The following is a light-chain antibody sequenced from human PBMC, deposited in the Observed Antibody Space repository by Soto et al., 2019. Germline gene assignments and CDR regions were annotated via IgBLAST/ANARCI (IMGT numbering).Light chain of an antibody. CDR2: EVT. V-gene: IGLV2-8*01. CDR3: SSYVGNDLGV. J-gene: IGLJ3*02. Sequence: QSALTQPPSASGSPGQSVTISCTGTSSDVGAYKYVSWYQQYPGKAPKLRIYEVTKRPSGVPDRFSGSKSGNTASLTVSGLQAEDEADYYCSSYVGNDLGVFGGGTKLTVL. CDR1: SSDVGAYKY.